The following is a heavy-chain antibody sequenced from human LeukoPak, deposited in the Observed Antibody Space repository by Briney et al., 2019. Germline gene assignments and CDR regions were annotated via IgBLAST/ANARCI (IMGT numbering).Heavy chain of an antibody. CDR3: ASTVRFSSPFYYYMDV. J-gene: IGHJ6*03. CDR2: IIPIFGTA. CDR1: GGTFSTYA. Sequence: SVKVSCKASGGTFSTYAISWVRQAPGQGLEWMGRIIPIFGTANYAQKFQGRVTITTDESTSTGYMELSSLKSEDTAVYYCASTVRFSSPFYYYMDVWGKGTTVTVSS. D-gene: IGHD3-3*01. V-gene: IGHV1-69*05.